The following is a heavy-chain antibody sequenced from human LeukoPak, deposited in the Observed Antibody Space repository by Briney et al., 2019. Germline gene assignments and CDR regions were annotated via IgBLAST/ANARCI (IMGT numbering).Heavy chain of an antibody. D-gene: IGHD3-10*01. Sequence: ASVKVSCKASGYTFTSYYMHWVRQAPGQGPEWMGWISPYNGNTNYAQKFQGRATMTTDTSTSTAYMELRSLRSDDTAVYYCARHFYGSGTYYHFDYWGQGTLVTVSS. J-gene: IGHJ4*02. CDR3: ARHFYGSGTYYHFDY. CDR1: GYTFTSYY. CDR2: ISPYNGNT. V-gene: IGHV1-18*04.